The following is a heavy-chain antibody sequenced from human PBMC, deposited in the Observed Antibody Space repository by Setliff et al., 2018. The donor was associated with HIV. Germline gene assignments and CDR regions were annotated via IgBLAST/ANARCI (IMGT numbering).Heavy chain of an antibody. CDR1: GGSISTYF. Sequence: SETLSLTCTVSGGSISTYFWSWVRRTPGKGLEWIGYIYYTGSTSYNPSFRSRVTISVDTSKNQFSLMLDSVTAADTAVYYCAKTSNTGYLFCSDYWGQGTLVTVSS. CDR2: IYYTGST. CDR3: AKTSNTGYLFCSDY. D-gene: IGHD3-9*01. J-gene: IGHJ4*02. V-gene: IGHV4-59*01.